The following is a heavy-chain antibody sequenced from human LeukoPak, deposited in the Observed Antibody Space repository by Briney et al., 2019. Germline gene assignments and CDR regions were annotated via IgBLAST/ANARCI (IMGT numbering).Heavy chain of an antibody. CDR3: ARAQTTGFGESLHY. Sequence: ASVKVSCKASGYTFTSYGISWVRQAPGQGLEWMGWISAYNGNTNYAQKLQGRVTMTTDTSTSTAYMEVRRLRSDDTAVYYCARAQTTGFGESLHYWGQGTLVTVSS. CDR1: GYTFTSYG. V-gene: IGHV1-18*01. J-gene: IGHJ4*02. D-gene: IGHD3-10*01. CDR2: ISAYNGNT.